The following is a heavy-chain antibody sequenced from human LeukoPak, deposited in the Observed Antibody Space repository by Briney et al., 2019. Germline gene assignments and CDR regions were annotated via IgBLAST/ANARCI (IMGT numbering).Heavy chain of an antibody. CDR1: GFTFSAYN. V-gene: IGHV3-21*01. J-gene: IGHJ4*02. D-gene: IGHD1-14*01. Sequence: PGGSLRLSCAASGFTFSAYNMIWVRQAPGKGLEWVSSIGSTTNFIYHADSVKGRFIISRDNAKNSLYLQMNNLRSEDTAVYFCARVTAAISVAPYWGQGTLVTVSS. CDR3: ARVTAAISVAPY. CDR2: IGSTTNFI.